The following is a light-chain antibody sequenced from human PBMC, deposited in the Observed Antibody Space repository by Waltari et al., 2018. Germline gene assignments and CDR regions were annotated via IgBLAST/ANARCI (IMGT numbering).Light chain of an antibody. Sequence: QSVLTQPPSASGTPGQRVPISCSRRNSHLGSNHAYSSQQLPGTAPKLLIYRNDQRPSGVPDRFSGSKSGSSASLAISGLRSEDEADYYCASWDDSLSGHYVFGTGTKVT. J-gene: IGLJ1*01. CDR1: NSHLGSNH. CDR2: RND. V-gene: IGLV1-47*01. CDR3: ASWDDSLSGHYV.